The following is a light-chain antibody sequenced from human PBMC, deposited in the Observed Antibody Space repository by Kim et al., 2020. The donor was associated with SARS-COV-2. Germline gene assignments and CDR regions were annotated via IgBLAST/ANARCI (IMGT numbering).Light chain of an antibody. CDR2: GAS. Sequence: SPGNSATLSCRASQTVSSNYIAWYQQKPGQAPRLIIFGASSRATGIPDRFSGSGSGADFTLTISRLEPEDFAVYSCQQYVTSPWTFGQGTKVDIK. CDR3: QQYVTSPWT. J-gene: IGKJ1*01. V-gene: IGKV3-20*01. CDR1: QTVSSNY.